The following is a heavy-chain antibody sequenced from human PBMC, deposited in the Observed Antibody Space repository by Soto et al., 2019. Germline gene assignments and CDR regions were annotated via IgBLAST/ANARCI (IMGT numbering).Heavy chain of an antibody. D-gene: IGHD2-15*01. V-gene: IGHV1-46*03. Sequence: QVQLVQSGAEVKKPGASVKVSCKASGYTFTSYYMHWVRQAPGQGLEWMGIINPSGGSTSYAQKFQGRVTMTRDTSTSTVYMELSSLRSDDTAVYYCASGYCSGGSCYSGDYYFDYWGQGTLVTVSS. CDR3: ASGYCSGGSCYSGDYYFDY. J-gene: IGHJ4*02. CDR2: INPSGGST. CDR1: GYTFTSYY.